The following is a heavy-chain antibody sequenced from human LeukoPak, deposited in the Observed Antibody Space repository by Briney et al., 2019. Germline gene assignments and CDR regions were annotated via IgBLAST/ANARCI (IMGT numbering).Heavy chain of an antibody. J-gene: IGHJ4*02. D-gene: IGHD2/OR15-2a*01. CDR1: GSYW. Sequence: GRSLRLSCAASGSYWMHWVRQAPGKGLVWVSHINSDGSWTSYADSVKGRFTISKDNAKNTVYLQMNNLRAEDTAVYYCVSFYETYWGRGTLVTVSS. V-gene: IGHV3-74*01. CDR2: INSDGSWT. CDR3: VSFYETY.